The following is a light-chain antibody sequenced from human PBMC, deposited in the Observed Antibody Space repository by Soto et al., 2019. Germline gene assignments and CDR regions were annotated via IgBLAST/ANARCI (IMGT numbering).Light chain of an antibody. CDR2: GAS. CDR3: QQYYNWPRT. J-gene: IGKJ1*01. CDR1: QSVSSN. V-gene: IGKV3-15*01. Sequence: EIVMTQSPATLSVFPGERATLSCRASQSVSSNLAWYQQKPGQAPRLLIYGASTRATGIPARFSGSGSGTEFTLTISSLQSEDFAVYYCQQYYNWPRTFGQGTKVDI.